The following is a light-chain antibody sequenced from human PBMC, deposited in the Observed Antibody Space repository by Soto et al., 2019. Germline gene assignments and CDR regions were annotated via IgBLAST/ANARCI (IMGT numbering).Light chain of an antibody. CDR3: QQYNSYSPT. V-gene: IGKV1-5*01. Sequence: DIQFTQSPSFLSASLGDRVTITCRASQSISSWLAWYQQKPGKAPKLLICDASSLESGVPSRFSGSGSGTEFTLTISSLQPDDFATYYCQQYNSYSPTFGQGTKVDIK. CDR1: QSISSW. J-gene: IGKJ1*01. CDR2: DAS.